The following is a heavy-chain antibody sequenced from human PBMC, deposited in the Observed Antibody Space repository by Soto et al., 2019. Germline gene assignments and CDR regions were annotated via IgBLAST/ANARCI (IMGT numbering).Heavy chain of an antibody. Sequence: SVKVSCKASGFTFTSSAVQWVRQARGQRLEWIGWIVVGSGNTNYAQKFQERVTITRDMSTSTAYMELSSLRSEDTAVYYCAAQIPHMQWLTPSYYFDYWGQGTLVTVSS. D-gene: IGHD6-19*01. CDR2: IVVGSGNT. V-gene: IGHV1-58*01. CDR1: GFTFTSSA. J-gene: IGHJ4*02. CDR3: AAQIPHMQWLTPSYYFDY.